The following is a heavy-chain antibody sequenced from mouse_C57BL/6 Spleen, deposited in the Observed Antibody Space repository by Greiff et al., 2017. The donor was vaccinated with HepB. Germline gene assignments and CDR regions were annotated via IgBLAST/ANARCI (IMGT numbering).Heavy chain of an antibody. V-gene: IGHV1-50*01. CDR1: GYTFTSYW. Sequence: QVQLKQPGAELVKPGASVKLSCKASGYTFTSYWMQWVKQRPGQGLEWIGEIDPSDSYTNYNQKFKGQATLTVDTSSSTAYMQLSSLTSEDSAVYYCAKGRDYDYWGQGTTLTVSS. CDR3: AKGRDYDY. J-gene: IGHJ2*01. D-gene: IGHD2-4*01. CDR2: IDPSDSYT.